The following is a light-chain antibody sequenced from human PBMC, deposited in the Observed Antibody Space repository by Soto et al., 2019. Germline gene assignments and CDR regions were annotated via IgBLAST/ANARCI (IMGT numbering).Light chain of an antibody. CDR3: HQYNSYSS. CDR1: QSINSW. CDR2: KAS. V-gene: IGKV1-5*03. J-gene: IGKJ1*01. Sequence: DIQMTQSPSTLSASVADRVTITCRASQSINSWLAWYQQKPGKTPKLLIYKASNLESGVPSRFSGSGSGTEFTLTISSLQPDDFTTYYCHQYNSYSSFGQGTKVEIK.